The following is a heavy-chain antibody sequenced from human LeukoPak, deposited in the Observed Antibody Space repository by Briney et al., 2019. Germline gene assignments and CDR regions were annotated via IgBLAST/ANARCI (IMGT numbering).Heavy chain of an antibody. V-gene: IGHV4-34*01. CDR1: GGSFSGYY. CDR2: INHSGST. J-gene: IGHJ5*02. CDR3: ARRPEMVRGVIVNWFDP. Sequence: PSETLSLTSAVYGGSFSGYYWSWIRQPPGKGLEWIGEINHSGSTNYNPSLKSRVTISVDTSKNQFSLKLSSVTAADTAVYYCARRPEMVRGVIVNWFDPWGQGTLVTVSS. D-gene: IGHD3-10*01.